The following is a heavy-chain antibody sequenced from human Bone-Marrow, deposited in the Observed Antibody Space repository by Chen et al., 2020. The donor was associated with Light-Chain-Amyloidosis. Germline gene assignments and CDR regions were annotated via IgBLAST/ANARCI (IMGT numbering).Heavy chain of an antibody. CDR2: IYPDDSDA. V-gene: IGHV5-51*01. J-gene: IGHJ4*02. Sequence: GESLKISCKGSGYTFPNYWIGWVRQMPGNGLEWMGVIYPDDSDARYSPSFEGQVTISADKSITTAYLQWRSLKASDTAMYYCARRRDGYNFDYWGQGTLVTVSS. CDR3: ARRRDGYNFDY. D-gene: IGHD5-12*01. CDR1: GYTFPNYW.